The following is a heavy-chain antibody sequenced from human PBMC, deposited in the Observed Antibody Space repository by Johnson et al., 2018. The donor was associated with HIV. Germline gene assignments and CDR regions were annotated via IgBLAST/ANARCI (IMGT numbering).Heavy chain of an antibody. D-gene: IGHD2-2*01. CDR3: ARVRVKRVQSSSWYGGAFDL. CDR2: ISYDGSNK. J-gene: IGHJ3*01. CDR1: GSTFSNYG. V-gene: IGHV3-30*03. Sequence: QAQLVEPGGGLVQPGGSLRLSCAASGSTFSNYGMHWVRQAPGKGLEWVAFISYDGSNKYHADSVKCRFTISSDNSKNTLYLQMNSLRAWDTGVYYCARVRVKRVQSSSWYGGAFDLWGQGTMVTVSS.